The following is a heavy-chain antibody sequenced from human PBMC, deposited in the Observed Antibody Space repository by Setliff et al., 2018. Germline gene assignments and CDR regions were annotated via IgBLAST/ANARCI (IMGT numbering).Heavy chain of an antibody. V-gene: IGHV3-33*08. J-gene: IGHJ5*01. CDR3: ARDRGGTNPWFDF. Sequence: PGGSLRLSCAASGFTFSTYRMHWVRQAPGKGLEWVAVIWDDGVKKYHADSVKGRFTISRDKSKNTLYLHLSSLRVEDTATYYCARDRGGTNPWFDFWGQGTQVTVSS. D-gene: IGHD3-10*01. CDR1: GFTFSTYR. CDR2: IWDDGVKK.